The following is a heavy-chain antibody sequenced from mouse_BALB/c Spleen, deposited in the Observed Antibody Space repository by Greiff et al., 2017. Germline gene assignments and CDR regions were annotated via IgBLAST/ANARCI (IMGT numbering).Heavy chain of an antibody. Sequence: VQLQQSGTVLARPGASVKMSCKASGYTFTSYWMHWVKQRPGQGLEWIGAIYPGNSDTSYNQKFKGKPKLTAVTSTSTAYMELSSLTNEDSAVYYCTRSPYSLYAMDYWGQGTSVTVSS. CDR2: IYPGNSDT. CDR1: GYTFTSYW. D-gene: IGHD2-10*01. J-gene: IGHJ4*01. V-gene: IGHV1-5*01. CDR3: TRSPYSLYAMDY.